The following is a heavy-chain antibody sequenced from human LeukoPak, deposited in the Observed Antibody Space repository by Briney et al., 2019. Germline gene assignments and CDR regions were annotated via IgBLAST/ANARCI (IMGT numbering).Heavy chain of an antibody. J-gene: IGHJ4*02. CDR1: GGSFSGYY. Sequence: ASETLSLTCAVYGGSFSGYYWSWIRQPPGKGLEWIGEINHSGSTNYNPSLKSRVTISVDTSKNQFSLKLSSVTAADTAVYYCARAITYYDSSGYIDYWRQGTLVTVSS. CDR2: INHSGST. D-gene: IGHD3-22*01. V-gene: IGHV4-34*01. CDR3: ARAITYYDSSGYIDY.